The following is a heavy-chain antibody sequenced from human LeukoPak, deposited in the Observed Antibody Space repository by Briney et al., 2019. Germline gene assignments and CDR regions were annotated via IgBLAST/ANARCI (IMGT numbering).Heavy chain of an antibody. CDR2: IWYDGSNK. CDR1: GFTFSSYG. V-gene: IGHV3-33*01. D-gene: IGHD1-1*01. CDR3: ARENGREAYYFDY. J-gene: IGHJ4*02. Sequence: GGSLRLSCAASGFTFSSYGMHWVRQAPGKGLEWVAVIWYDGSNKYYADSVKGRFTISRDNSKNTLYLQMNSLRAEDTAVYYCARENGREAYYFDYWGQGTLVTVSS.